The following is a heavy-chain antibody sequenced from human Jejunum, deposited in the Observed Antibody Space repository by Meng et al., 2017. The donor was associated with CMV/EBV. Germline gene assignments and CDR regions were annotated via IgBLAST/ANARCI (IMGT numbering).Heavy chain of an antibody. CDR2: IFHTGSA. CDR1: GGSISSGGYF. V-gene: IGHV4-30-4*01. J-gene: IGHJ4*02. Sequence: SGGSISSGGYFWSWIRQPPGKGLEWIGYIFHTGSAYYNLSLKSRATISVDTSKNNFSLKMTSVTAADTAVYYCARGDYDTSGYYFDLWGQGTLVTVSS. D-gene: IGHD3-22*01. CDR3: ARGDYDTSGYYFDL.